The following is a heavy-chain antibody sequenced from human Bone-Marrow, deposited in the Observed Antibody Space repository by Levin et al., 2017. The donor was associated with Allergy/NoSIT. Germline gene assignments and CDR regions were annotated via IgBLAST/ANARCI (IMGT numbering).Heavy chain of an antibody. CDR3: AIGHRQQHLDGYRFDP. D-gene: IGHD6-25*01. CDR1: GVSIRNNDYY. CDR2: INYSGST. J-gene: IGHJ5*02. V-gene: IGHV4-39*07. Sequence: ASETLSLTCTVSGVSIRNNDYYWTWIRQPPGKGLEWIGIINYSGSTYSNPSLKNRVTMSKDTSQNRFSLNLRSATAADTGVYYCAIGHRQQHLDGYRFDPWGRGTLVTVSS.